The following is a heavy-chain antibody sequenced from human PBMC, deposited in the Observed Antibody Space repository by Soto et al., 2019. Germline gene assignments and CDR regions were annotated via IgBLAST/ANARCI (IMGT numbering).Heavy chain of an antibody. CDR3: ARSTYYYDSISYPDAFDI. V-gene: IGHV3-21*01. J-gene: IGHJ3*02. D-gene: IGHD3-22*01. CDR1: GFTFSSYS. CDR2: ISSSSSYI. Sequence: RLSCAASGFTFSSYSMNWVRQAPGKGLEWVSSISSSSSYIYYADSVKGRFTISRDNAKNSLYLQMNSLRAEDTAVYYCARSTYYYDSISYPDAFDIWGQGTMVTVSS.